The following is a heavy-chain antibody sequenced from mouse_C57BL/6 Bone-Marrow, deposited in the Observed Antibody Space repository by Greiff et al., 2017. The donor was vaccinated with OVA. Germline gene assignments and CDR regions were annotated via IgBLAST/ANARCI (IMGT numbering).Heavy chain of an antibody. CDR2: ILPGSGSN. J-gene: IGHJ1*03. V-gene: IGHV1-9*01. D-gene: IGHD1-1*01. Sequence: VQLQQSGAELMKPGASVKLFCKATGYTFTGYWIEWVKQRPGHGLEWIGEILPGSGSNNSNEKFKGKATFTADTSTNTAYMQLSSLTTEDSAIYYCAREFIRDFDVWGTGTTVTVSS. CDR3: AREFIRDFDV. CDR1: GYTFTGYW.